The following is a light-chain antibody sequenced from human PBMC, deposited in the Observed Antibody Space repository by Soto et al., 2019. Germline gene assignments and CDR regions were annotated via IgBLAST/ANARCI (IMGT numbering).Light chain of an antibody. CDR2: AAS. J-gene: IGKJ2*01. V-gene: IGKV1-39*01. CDR3: QQGYSTPYT. Sequence: DIQMTQSPSSLSASVGDRVTITCRASQSISSYLYWYQQKPGTAPKLLIYAASNLQSGVPSRFSSSESGSDFTLTISSLQPEDFATYYCQQGYSTPYTFGQGTRLEIK. CDR1: QSISSY.